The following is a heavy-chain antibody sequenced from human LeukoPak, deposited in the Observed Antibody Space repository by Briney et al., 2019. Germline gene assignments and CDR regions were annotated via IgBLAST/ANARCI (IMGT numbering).Heavy chain of an antibody. CDR1: GFTFSSYG. CDR2: IRYDGSNK. D-gene: IGHD2-8*02. J-gene: IGHJ4*02. V-gene: IGHV3-30*02. CDR3: ANPGGVSDPSGDYFDY. Sequence: PGGSLRLSCAASGFTFSSYGMHWVRQAPGKGLEWVAFIRYDGSNKYYADSVKGRFTISRDNSKNTLYLQMNSLRAEDTAVYYCANPGGVSDPSGDYFDYWGQGTLVTVSP.